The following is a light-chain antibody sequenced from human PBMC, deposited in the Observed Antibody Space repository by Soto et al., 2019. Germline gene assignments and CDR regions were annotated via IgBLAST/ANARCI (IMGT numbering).Light chain of an antibody. CDR2: RNN. CDR3: ATWDDSLNGFYV. Sequence: QSLLPHPPSASRTPGHGVTISFSGSTSNIGSNYVYWYQQLPGTAPKLLIYRNNRRPSGVPDRFSGSKSGTSASLAISGLRSDDEADYFCATWDDSLNGFYVFGTGTKVPVL. J-gene: IGLJ1*01. CDR1: TSNIGSNY. V-gene: IGLV1-47*01.